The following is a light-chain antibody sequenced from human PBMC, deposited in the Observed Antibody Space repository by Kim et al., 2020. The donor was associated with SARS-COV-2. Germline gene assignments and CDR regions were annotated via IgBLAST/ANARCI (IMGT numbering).Light chain of an antibody. Sequence: PGARAALTCRASQSVAYLVWYQQKPGQPPRLLITDTSHRATGTPDRFSGSGSGTDFTLTINSLEPDDCAVYYCQQRSSWPITFGGGTKVDIK. CDR3: QQRSSWPIT. CDR1: QSVAY. J-gene: IGKJ4*01. CDR2: DTS. V-gene: IGKV3-11*01.